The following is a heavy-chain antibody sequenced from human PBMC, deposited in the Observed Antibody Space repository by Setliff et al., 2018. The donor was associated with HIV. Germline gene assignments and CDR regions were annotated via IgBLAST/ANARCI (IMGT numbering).Heavy chain of an antibody. CDR3: TLLAVSSKKEWKTFDF. Sequence: ASVKVSCKVSGYTLNELSIHWVRQAPGEGLEWVGGFDRQHGGTVYAQKFQGRVRVAEDTSTDTAYMDLSSLRSEDTATYYCTLLAVSSKKEWKTFDFWGQGTLVTVSS. V-gene: IGHV1-24*01. D-gene: IGHD6-19*01. CDR2: FDRQHGGT. CDR1: GYTLNELS. J-gene: IGHJ4*02.